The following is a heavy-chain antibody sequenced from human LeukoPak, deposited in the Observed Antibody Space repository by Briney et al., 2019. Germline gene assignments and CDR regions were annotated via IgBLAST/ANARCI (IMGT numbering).Heavy chain of an antibody. V-gene: IGHV3-23*01. Sequence: GGSLRLSCAASGFNFSSYAVSWFRQAPGKGLEWISSICGSGGSTYSADSVKGRFTISRDNSKNTLYLQMNSLRAEDTALYYCAKDRSCTNDICHGDFDYWGQGTLVTVSS. CDR1: GFNFSSYA. CDR2: ICGSGGST. D-gene: IGHD2-8*01. CDR3: AKDRSCTNDICHGDFDY. J-gene: IGHJ4*02.